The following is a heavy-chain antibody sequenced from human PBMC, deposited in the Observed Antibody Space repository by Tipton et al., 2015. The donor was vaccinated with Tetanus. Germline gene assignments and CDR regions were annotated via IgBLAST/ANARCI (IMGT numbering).Heavy chain of an antibody. CDR1: GGSISSSSYY. CDR2: IYYSGST. D-gene: IGHD3-10*01. V-gene: IGHV4-39*01. J-gene: IGHJ2*01. CDR3: ARQETPITMVRGVIGEYFDL. Sequence: GLVKPSETLSLTCTVSGGSISSSSYYWGWIRQPPGKGLEWIGSIYYSGSTYYNPSLKSRVTISVDTSKNQFSLKLSSVTAADTAVYYCARQETPITMVRGVIGEYFDLWGRGTLVTVSS.